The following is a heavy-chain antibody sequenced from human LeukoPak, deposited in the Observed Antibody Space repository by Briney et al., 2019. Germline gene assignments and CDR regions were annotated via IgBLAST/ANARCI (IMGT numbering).Heavy chain of an antibody. J-gene: IGHJ4*02. Sequence: ASVKVSCKASGYTFTGYYMHWVRQAPGQGLEWMGWINPNSGGTNYAQKFQGWVTMTRDTSISTAYMELSRLRSDDTAVYYCARLPYSSGWYFDYWGQGTLVTVSS. D-gene: IGHD6-19*01. CDR2: INPNSGGT. V-gene: IGHV1-2*04. CDR3: ARLPYSSGWYFDY. CDR1: GYTFTGYY.